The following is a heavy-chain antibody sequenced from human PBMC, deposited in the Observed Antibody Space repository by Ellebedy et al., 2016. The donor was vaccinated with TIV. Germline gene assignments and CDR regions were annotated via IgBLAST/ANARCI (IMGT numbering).Heavy chain of an antibody. CDR3: ARETGYSSSWYLPKPISDWYFDL. Sequence: GGSLRLXXAASGFTFSSYWMSWVRQAPGKGLEWVANIKQDGSEKYYVDSVKGRFTISRDNAKNSLYLQMNRLRAEDTAVYYCARETGYSSSWYLPKPISDWYFDLWGRGTLVTVSS. V-gene: IGHV3-7*01. J-gene: IGHJ2*01. CDR2: IKQDGSEK. CDR1: GFTFSSYW. D-gene: IGHD6-13*01.